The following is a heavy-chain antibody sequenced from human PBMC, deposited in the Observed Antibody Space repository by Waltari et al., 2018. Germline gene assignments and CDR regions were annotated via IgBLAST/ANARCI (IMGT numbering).Heavy chain of an antibody. J-gene: IGHJ3*02. D-gene: IGHD3-3*01. CDR3: ARHIRGYDAFDI. CDR2: ISHSGRT. CDR1: GGSFSGYW. Sequence: QVQLQQWGAGLLQPSETLSLTGAVYGGSFSGYWGSWIRQPPGKGLEWIGEISHSGRTNYNPSLKSRVTISVDTPKNQFSLKLSSVTAADTAVYYCARHIRGYDAFDIWGQGTMAIVSS. V-gene: IGHV4-34*02.